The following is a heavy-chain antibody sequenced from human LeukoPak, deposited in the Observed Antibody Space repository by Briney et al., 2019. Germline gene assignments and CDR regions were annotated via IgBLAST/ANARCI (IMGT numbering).Heavy chain of an antibody. CDR2: FDPEDGET. Sequence: ASVKVTCKVSGYTLTELSMHWVRQAPGKGLEWMGGFDPEDGETIYAQKCQGRVTMTEDTSTDTAYMELSSLRAEDTAVYYCATGRIVGARGAFDIWGQGTMVTVSS. V-gene: IGHV1-24*01. J-gene: IGHJ3*02. CDR1: GYTLTELS. CDR3: ATGRIVGARGAFDI. D-gene: IGHD1-26*01.